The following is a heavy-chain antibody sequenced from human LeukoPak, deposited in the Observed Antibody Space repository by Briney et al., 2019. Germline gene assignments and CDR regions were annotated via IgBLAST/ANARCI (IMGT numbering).Heavy chain of an antibody. D-gene: IGHD3-3*01. J-gene: IGHJ3*02. CDR1: GYTFTSYG. Sequence: ASVKVSCKASGYTFTSYGISWVRQAPGQGLEWMGWISAYNGNTNYAQKLQGRVTMTTDTSTSTAYMELRSLRSDDTVVYYCARDSITIFGVVIESSDAFDIWGQGTMVTVSS. CDR2: ISAYNGNT. V-gene: IGHV1-18*01. CDR3: ARDSITIFGVVIESSDAFDI.